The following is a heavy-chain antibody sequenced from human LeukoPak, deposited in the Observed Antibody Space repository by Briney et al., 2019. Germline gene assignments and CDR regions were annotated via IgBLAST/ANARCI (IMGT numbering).Heavy chain of an antibody. J-gene: IGHJ6*02. CDR3: ATTRGMWIQLWSDYYGMDA. D-gene: IGHD5-18*01. V-gene: IGHV1-18*01. CDR1: GYTFTSYG. CDR2: ISAYNGNT. Sequence: ASVKVSCKASGYTFTSYGISWVRQAPGQGLEWMGWISAYNGNTNYAQKLQGRVTMTTDTSTSTAYMELRSLRSDDTAVYYCATTRGMWIQLWSDYYGMDAWGQGTTVTVSS.